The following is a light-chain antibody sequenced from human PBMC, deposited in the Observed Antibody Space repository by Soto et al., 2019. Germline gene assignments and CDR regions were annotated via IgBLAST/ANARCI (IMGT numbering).Light chain of an antibody. CDR1: QTITTY. CDR2: AAS. Sequence: DIPMTQSPSSLSASVGDRVTITCRASQTITTYLNWYQQKPGKAPKLLIYAASSLQSGVPSRFSGSGSGTDFTLTISSLQPEDFATYYCQQGNSFPFTFGPGTKVDIK. J-gene: IGKJ3*01. CDR3: QQGNSFPFT. V-gene: IGKV1-39*01.